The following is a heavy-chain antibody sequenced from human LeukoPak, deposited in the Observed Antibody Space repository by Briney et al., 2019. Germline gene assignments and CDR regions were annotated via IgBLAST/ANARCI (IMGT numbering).Heavy chain of an antibody. CDR2: INWEGSST. Sequence: LSGGSLRLSCAASGFSFDDYTMPWARQTPGKGLEWVSLINWEGSSTFYADSVKGRFTISRDNSKNSLYLQMNSLRIEDTGLYFCSRSGVVVVATRGNYMDVWGKGTTVTVSS. CDR1: GFSFDDYT. CDR3: SRSGVVVVATRGNYMDV. V-gene: IGHV3-43*01. J-gene: IGHJ6*03. D-gene: IGHD2-21*01.